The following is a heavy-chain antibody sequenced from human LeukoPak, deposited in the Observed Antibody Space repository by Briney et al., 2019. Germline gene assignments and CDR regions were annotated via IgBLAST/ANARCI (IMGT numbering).Heavy chain of an antibody. CDR1: GGSISSDY. CDR2: IYYSGST. V-gene: IGHV4-59*01. Sequence: PSETLSLTCTVSGGSISSDYWTWIRQPPGQELAWIGYIYYSGSTNYNPSLKSRVTISVDTSKNQFSLKLSSVTTADTAVYYCARATYYFDTSGYLPVDFWGQGTLVTVSS. CDR3: ARATYYFDTSGYLPVDF. J-gene: IGHJ4*02. D-gene: IGHD3-22*01.